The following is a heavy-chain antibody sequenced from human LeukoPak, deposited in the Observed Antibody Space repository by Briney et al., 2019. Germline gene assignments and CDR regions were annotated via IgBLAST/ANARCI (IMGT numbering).Heavy chain of an antibody. CDR1: GFTFSSYG. J-gene: IGHJ4*02. D-gene: IGHD3-10*01. CDR2: IWYDGSNK. Sequence: GRSLRLSCAASGFTFSSYGMHWVRQAPGKGLEWVAVIWYDGSNKYYADSVKGRFAISRDNSKNTLYLQMNSLRAEDTAVYYCARYYYGSGSGTRYFDYWGQGTLVTVSS. CDR3: ARYYYGSGSGTRYFDY. V-gene: IGHV3-33*01.